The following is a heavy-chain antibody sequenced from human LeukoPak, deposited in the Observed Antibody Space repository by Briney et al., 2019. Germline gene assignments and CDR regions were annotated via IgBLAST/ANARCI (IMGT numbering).Heavy chain of an antibody. V-gene: IGHV4-4*08. J-gene: IGHJ3*02. CDR3: ARDARGCSSTSCYGDAFDI. D-gene: IGHD2-2*01. Sequence: PSETLSLTCTVSGGSISSYYWSWIRQPPGKGLEWIGCFYSSGSSGYNPSLKGRVTISIDTSKNHFSLKLSSVTAADTAVYYCARDARGCSSTSCYGDAFDIWGQGTMVAVSS. CDR1: GGSISSYY. CDR2: FYSSGSS.